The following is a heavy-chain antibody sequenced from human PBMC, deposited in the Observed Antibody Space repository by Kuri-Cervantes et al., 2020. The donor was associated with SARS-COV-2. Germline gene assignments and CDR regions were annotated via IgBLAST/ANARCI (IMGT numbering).Heavy chain of an antibody. CDR2: IYYSGST. Sequence: GSLRLSCTVSGGSISSYYWSWIRQPPGKGLEWIGYIYYSGSTNYNPSLKSRVTISVDTSKNQFSLKLSSVTTADTAVDYCARVWYYYMDVWGKGTTVTVSS. D-gene: IGHD3-10*01. CDR3: ARVWYYYMDV. CDR1: GGSISSYY. V-gene: IGHV4-59*12. J-gene: IGHJ6*03.